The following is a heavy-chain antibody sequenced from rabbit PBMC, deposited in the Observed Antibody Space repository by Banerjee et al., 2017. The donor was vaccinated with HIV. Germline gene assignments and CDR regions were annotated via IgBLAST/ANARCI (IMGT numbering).Heavy chain of an antibody. CDR1: GFDFSSYG. CDR2: MNTVSGNT. CDR3: ARGIVYGFAGDTYPPYGMDL. Sequence: QEQVVESGGGLVQPGGSLKLSCKASGFDFSSYGVSWVRQAPGKGLEWIGCMNTVSGNTVYATWAKGRFPISKTSSTTVTLQMTSLTAADTATYFCARGIVYGFAGDTYPPYGMDLWVPGTLVTVS. J-gene: IGHJ6*01. D-gene: IGHD6-1*01. V-gene: IGHV1S45*01.